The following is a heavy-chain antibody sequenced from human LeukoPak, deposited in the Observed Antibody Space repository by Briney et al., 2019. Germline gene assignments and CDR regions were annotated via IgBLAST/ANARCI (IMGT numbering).Heavy chain of an antibody. CDR3: ARDPYGSGSSDY. Sequence: SVKVSCKASGGTFSSYAISWVRQAPGQGLEWMGGIIPIFGTANYAQKFQGRVTITADESTSTAYTELSSLRSEDTAVYHCARDPYGSGSSDYWGQGTLVTVSS. J-gene: IGHJ4*02. V-gene: IGHV1-69*13. CDR2: IIPIFGTA. D-gene: IGHD3-10*01. CDR1: GGTFSSYA.